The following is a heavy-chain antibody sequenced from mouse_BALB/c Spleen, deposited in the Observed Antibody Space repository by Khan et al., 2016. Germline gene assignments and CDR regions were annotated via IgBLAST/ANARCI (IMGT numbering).Heavy chain of an antibody. CDR1: GFNIKDTY. J-gene: IGHJ2*01. CDR3: ARLTGTNY. CDR2: IDPANGNT. V-gene: IGHV14-3*02. D-gene: IGHD4-1*01. Sequence: VQLQQSGAELVKPGASVKLSCTASGFNIKDTYMHWVKQRPEQGLEWLGRIDPANGNTKYDPKFQGKATITADTSSNTAYLQLSSLTSEDTAVDYCARLTGTNYWGQGTTLTVSS.